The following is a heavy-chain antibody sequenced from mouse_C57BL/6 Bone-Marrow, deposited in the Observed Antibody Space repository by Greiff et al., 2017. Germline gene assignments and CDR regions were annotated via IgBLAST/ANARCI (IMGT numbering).Heavy chain of an antibody. Sequence: QVQLQQSGAELARPGASVKLSCKASGYTFTSYGISWVKQRPGQGLEWIGEIYPRSGSTYYNEKFKGKATLTADKSSSTAYMELRSLTSEDSAVYFCARGGLTSFDYWGQGTTLTVSS. D-gene: IGHD3-1*01. V-gene: IGHV1-81*01. CDR1: GYTFTSYG. CDR2: IYPRSGST. J-gene: IGHJ2*01. CDR3: ARGGLTSFDY.